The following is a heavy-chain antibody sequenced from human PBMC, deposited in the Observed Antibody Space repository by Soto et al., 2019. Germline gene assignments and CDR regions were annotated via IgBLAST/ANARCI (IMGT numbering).Heavy chain of an antibody. CDR3: AKDWNSGSWIDAFDI. V-gene: IGHV3-23*01. Sequence: EVQLLESGGGLVQPGGSLRLSCAASGFTFSSYAMSWVRQAPGKGLEWVSAISGSGGSTYYADSVKGRFTISRDNSKHPLYLQMNSLRAEDTAVYYCAKDWNSGSWIDAFDIWGQGTMVTVSS. CDR1: GFTFSSYA. J-gene: IGHJ3*02. CDR2: ISGSGGST. D-gene: IGHD2-15*01.